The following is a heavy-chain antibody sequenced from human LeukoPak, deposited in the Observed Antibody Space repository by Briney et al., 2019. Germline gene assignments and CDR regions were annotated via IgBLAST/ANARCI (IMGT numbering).Heavy chain of an antibody. CDR2: IYSGGST. CDR1: GFTVSSNY. Sequence: AGGSLRLSCAASGFTVSSNYMSWVRQAPGKGLEWVSVIYSGGSTYYADSVKGRFTISRDNSKNTLYLQMNSLRAEDTAVYYCAREADTAMVTNAFDIWGQGTMVTVSS. CDR3: AREADTAMVTNAFDI. D-gene: IGHD5-18*01. V-gene: IGHV3-53*01. J-gene: IGHJ3*02.